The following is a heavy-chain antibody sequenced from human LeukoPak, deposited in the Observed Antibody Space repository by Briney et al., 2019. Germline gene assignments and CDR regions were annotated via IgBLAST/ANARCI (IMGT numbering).Heavy chain of an antibody. V-gene: IGHV3-7*02. J-gene: IGHJ4*02. CDR3: AKTYSRESGYDFFFHY. D-gene: IGHD5-12*01. CDR2: IKADGSEK. CDR1: GFSFSGHW. Sequence: QPGGSLRLSCAASGFSFSGHWMNWVRQPPGKGLEWVANIKADGSEKYYVDSVKGRFTISRDNSRNTVYLQMNSLRVEDTAVYYCAKTYSRESGYDFFFHYWGQGTRVTVSS.